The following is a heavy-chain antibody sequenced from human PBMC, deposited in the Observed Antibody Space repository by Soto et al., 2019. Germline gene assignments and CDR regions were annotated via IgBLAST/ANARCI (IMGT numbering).Heavy chain of an antibody. J-gene: IGHJ4*02. V-gene: IGHV3-23*01. CDR3: SKTAKPYGAGRYFVD. D-gene: IGHD3-10*01. CDR2: INGGNGPT. CDR1: GFTFSHYT. Sequence: GGSLRLSCAASGFTFSHYTMSWVRQLPGKGLEWVSGINGGNGPTYYADSVKGRFTISRDNSQNTLYLQMNSLRAGDTAIYYCSKTAKPYGAGRYFVDWGQGTLVTVSS.